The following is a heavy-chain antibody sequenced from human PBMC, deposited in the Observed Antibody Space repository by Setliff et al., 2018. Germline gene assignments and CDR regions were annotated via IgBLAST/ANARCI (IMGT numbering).Heavy chain of an antibody. D-gene: IGHD2-2*01. J-gene: IGHJ6*02. V-gene: IGHV1-69*05. CDR3: AIVVPALTYYYYGMDV. CDR2: IIPIFGTA. Sequence: AASVKVSCKASGGTFSSYAISWVRQAPGQGLEWMGGIIPIFGTANYAQKFQGRVTITTDESTSTAYMELSSLRSEDTAVYYCAIVVPALTYYYYGMDVWGQGTTVTVSS. CDR1: GGTFSSYA.